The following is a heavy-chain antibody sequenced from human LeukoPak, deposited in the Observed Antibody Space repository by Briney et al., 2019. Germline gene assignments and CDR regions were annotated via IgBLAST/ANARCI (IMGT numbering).Heavy chain of an antibody. CDR3: ASNDFRVQDY. CDR2: IYSGGST. Sequence: GGSLRVSCAASGFTFSSYSMNWVRQAPGKGLEWVSVIYSGGSTYYADSVKGRFTISRDNSKNTLYLQMNSLRAEDTAVYYCASNDFRVQDYWGQGTLVTVSS. J-gene: IGHJ4*02. CDR1: GFTFSSYS. V-gene: IGHV3-53*01. D-gene: IGHD1-1*01.